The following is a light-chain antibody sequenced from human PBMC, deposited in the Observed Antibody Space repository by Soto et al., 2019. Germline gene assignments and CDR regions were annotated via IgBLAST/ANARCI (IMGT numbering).Light chain of an antibody. CDR2: AAS. Sequence: AIQMTQSPSSLSASVGARVTITGRASQGIRNDLGWYQQKPGKAPKLLIYAASSLQSGVPSRFSGSGSGTDFTLTISSLQPEDFATYYCLQDYNYPLTFGGGTKVEIK. CDR1: QGIRND. CDR3: LQDYNYPLT. V-gene: IGKV1-6*01. J-gene: IGKJ4*01.